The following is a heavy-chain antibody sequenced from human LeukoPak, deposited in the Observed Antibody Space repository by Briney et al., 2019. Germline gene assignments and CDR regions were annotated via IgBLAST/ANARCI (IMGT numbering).Heavy chain of an antibody. CDR3: ARDPDYGDYALP. V-gene: IGHV1-18*01. J-gene: IGHJ4*02. Sequence: ASVKVSCKASGYTFTGYGISWVRQAPGQGLEWMGWISAYNGNTNYAQKLQGRVTMTTDTSTSTAYMELRSLRSDDTAVYYCARDPDYGDYALPWGQGTLVTVSS. D-gene: IGHD4-17*01. CDR2: ISAYNGNT. CDR1: GYTFTGYG.